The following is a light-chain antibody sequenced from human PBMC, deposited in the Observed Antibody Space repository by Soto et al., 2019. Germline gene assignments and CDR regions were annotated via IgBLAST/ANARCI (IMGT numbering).Light chain of an antibody. V-gene: IGLV1-44*01. CDR1: SSNIGSKT. Sequence: QSVLTQPPSASGTPGQRVTISCSGTSSNIGSKTVNWYQQLPGTAPNLLIYSDNQRPSGVPDRFSGSKSGTYASLAISGLQSEDEADYYCGAWDDSLIGYVFGTGTKLTVL. J-gene: IGLJ1*01. CDR2: SDN. CDR3: GAWDDSLIGYV.